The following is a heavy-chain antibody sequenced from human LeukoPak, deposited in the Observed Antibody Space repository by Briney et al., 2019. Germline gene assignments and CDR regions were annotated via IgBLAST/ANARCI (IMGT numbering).Heavy chain of an antibody. CDR2: IIPIFGTA. J-gene: IGHJ4*02. D-gene: IGHD1-26*01. V-gene: IGHV1-69*13. CDR1: GYTFSSYA. Sequence: SVKVSCKASGYTFSSYAISWVRQAPGQGLEWMGGIIPIFGTANYAQKFQGRVTITADESTSTAYMELSSLRSEDTAVYYCARGYKTGGSYYYYFDYWGQGTLVTVSS. CDR3: ARGYKTGGSYYYYFDY.